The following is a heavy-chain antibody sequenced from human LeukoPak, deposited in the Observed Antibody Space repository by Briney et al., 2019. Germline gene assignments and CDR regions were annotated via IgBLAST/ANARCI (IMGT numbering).Heavy chain of an antibody. V-gene: IGHV3-66*01. CDR3: ARGYLGSVPFGY. D-gene: IGHD3-9*01. J-gene: IGHJ4*02. CDR1: GFTVSSNY. CDR2: IYSGGST. Sequence: GGSLRLSCAASGFTVSSNYMSWVRQAPGKGLEWVSVIYSGGSTYYADSVKGRFTISRDNSKNTLYLQMNSLRAEDTAVYYCARGYLGSVPFGYWGQGTLVTVSS.